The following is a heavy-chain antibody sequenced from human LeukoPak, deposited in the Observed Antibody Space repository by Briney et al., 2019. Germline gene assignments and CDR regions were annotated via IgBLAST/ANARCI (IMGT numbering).Heavy chain of an antibody. CDR3: AREEGYECSGGSCHRQGLVDY. CDR1: GFTFSSYG. CDR2: IWYDGSNK. Sequence: GRSLRLSCAASGFTFSSYGMHWVRQAPGKGLEWVAVIWYDGSNKYYADSVKGRFTISRDNSKNTLYLQMNSLRAEDTAVYYCAREEGYECSGGSCHRQGLVDYWGQGTLVTVSS. V-gene: IGHV3-33*01. J-gene: IGHJ4*02. D-gene: IGHD2-15*01.